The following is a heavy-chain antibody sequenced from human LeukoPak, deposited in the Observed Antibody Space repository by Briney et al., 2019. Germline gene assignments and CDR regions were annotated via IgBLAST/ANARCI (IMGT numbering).Heavy chain of an antibody. V-gene: IGHV4-39*07. Sequence: SETLSLTCTVSGGSISSSSYYWGWIRQPPGKGLEWIGSIYYSGSTYYNPSLKSRVTISVDTSKNQFSLKLSSVTAADTAVYYRARVPFSSSYYDSSGYWRGHFDYWGQGTLVTVSS. D-gene: IGHD3-22*01. CDR1: GGSISSSSYY. CDR3: ARVPFSSSYYDSSGYWRGHFDY. J-gene: IGHJ4*02. CDR2: IYYSGST.